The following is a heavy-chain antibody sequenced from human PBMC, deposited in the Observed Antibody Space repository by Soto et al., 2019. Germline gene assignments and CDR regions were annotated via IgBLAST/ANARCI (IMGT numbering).Heavy chain of an antibody. J-gene: IGHJ5*01. Sequence: EVQVVESGGGLVQPGGSLRLSCVASGFTFSTYWITWVRQAPGKGLEWVANIKQGGSETHYVDSVKGRFTISRDNAKNSLYLQMNSLRAEDTAVYYCARGTFGGYDSWGQGTLVTVSS. V-gene: IGHV3-7*01. CDR3: ARGTFGGYDS. CDR1: GFTFSTYW. CDR2: IKQGGSET. D-gene: IGHD2-2*01.